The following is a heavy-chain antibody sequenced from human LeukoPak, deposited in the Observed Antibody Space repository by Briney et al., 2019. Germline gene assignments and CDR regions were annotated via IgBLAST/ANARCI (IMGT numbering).Heavy chain of an antibody. D-gene: IGHD6-19*01. CDR3: AREGIAVAGNYYYYYMDV. Sequence: GGSLRLSCAASGFTFNKYTMNWVRQAPGKGLEWVSSISTSSSYIYYADSVKGRFTISRDNAKNSLYLQMNSLRAEDTAVYYCAREGIAVAGNYYYYYMDVWGKGTTVTISS. J-gene: IGHJ6*03. CDR1: GFTFNKYT. CDR2: ISTSSSYI. V-gene: IGHV3-21*01.